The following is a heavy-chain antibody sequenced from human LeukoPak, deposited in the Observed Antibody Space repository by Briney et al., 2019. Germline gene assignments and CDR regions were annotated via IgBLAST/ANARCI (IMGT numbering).Heavy chain of an antibody. D-gene: IGHD3-10*01. Sequence: SETLSLTCTVSGGSISSYSWSWIRQPPGKGLEWIGYIYHSGSTYYNPSLKSRVTISVDRSKNQFSLKLSSVTAADTAVYYCARGGMVRGVQFDYWGQGTLVTVSS. J-gene: IGHJ4*02. CDR2: IYHSGST. V-gene: IGHV4-30-2*01. CDR1: GGSISSYS. CDR3: ARGGMVRGVQFDY.